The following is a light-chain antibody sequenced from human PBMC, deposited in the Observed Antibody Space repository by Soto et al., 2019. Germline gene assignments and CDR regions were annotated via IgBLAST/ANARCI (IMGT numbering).Light chain of an antibody. CDR3: QQYNSYPIT. V-gene: IGKV1-16*02. CDR2: AAS. J-gene: IGKJ5*01. CDR1: QDISNF. Sequence: DIQITQSPSSLSASVGDRVTITCRASQDISNFLAWFQQKPGKAPKALISAASRLQSGVPSKFSGSGSGTDFTLTISSLQPEDSASYYCQQYNSYPITFGQGTRLEIK.